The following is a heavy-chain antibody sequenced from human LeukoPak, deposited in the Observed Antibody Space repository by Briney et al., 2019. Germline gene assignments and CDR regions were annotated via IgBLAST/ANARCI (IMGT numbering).Heavy chain of an antibody. J-gene: IGHJ3*02. CDR2: IYYSGST. D-gene: IGHD3-22*01. CDR1: GGSISSSSYY. CDR3: ASHPGEYYYDSRGSNAFDI. Sequence: SETLSLTCTVSGGSISSSSYYWGWIRQPPGKGLEWIGSIYYSGSTYYNPSLKSRVTISVDTSKNQFSLKLSSVTAADTAVYYCASHPGEYYYDSRGSNAFDIWGQGTMVTVSS. V-gene: IGHV4-39*01.